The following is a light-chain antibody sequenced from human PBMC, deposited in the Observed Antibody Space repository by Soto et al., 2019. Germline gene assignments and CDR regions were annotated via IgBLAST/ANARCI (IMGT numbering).Light chain of an antibody. CDR1: QSVSSN. CDR2: GAS. V-gene: IGKV3-20*01. CDR3: QQYGSSLI. J-gene: IGKJ5*01. Sequence: EIVLQQSPGTLSLSPGESDALSCRASQSVSSNLAWYQQKPGQPPRLLIYGASTRATGIPARFSGSGSGTEFTLTISRLEPEDFAVYYCQQYGSSLIVGQGTRLEIK.